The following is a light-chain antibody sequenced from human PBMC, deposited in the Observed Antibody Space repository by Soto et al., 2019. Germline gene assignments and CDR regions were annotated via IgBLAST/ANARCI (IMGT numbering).Light chain of an antibody. Sequence: EIVMTQSPATLSVSPGERATLSCRASQSVSSNLAWYQQKPGQAPRLLIYGASTRATGIPARFSGSGSGTEFTLTISSLQSEDFAAYYCQQYSSYWTFAQGTKVDIK. CDR3: QQYSSYWT. V-gene: IGKV3-15*01. CDR1: QSVSSN. CDR2: GAS. J-gene: IGKJ1*01.